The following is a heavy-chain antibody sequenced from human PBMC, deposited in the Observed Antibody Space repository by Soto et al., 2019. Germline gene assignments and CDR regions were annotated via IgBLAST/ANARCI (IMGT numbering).Heavy chain of an antibody. CDR3: ARDITIFGVVPYYYYGMDV. Sequence: SETLSLTCAVYGGSFSGYYWSWIRQPPGKGLEWIGEINHSGSTNYNPSLKSRVTISVDTSKNQFSLKLSSVTAADTAVYYCARDITIFGVVPYYYYGMDVWGQGTTVTVSS. CDR2: INHSGST. J-gene: IGHJ6*02. V-gene: IGHV4-34*01. D-gene: IGHD3-3*01. CDR1: GGSFSGYY.